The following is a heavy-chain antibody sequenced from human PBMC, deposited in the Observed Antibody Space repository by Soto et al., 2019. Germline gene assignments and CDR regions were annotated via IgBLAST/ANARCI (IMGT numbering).Heavy chain of an antibody. J-gene: IGHJ5*01. V-gene: IGHV1-58*02. CDR2: IVVGSGNT. CDR1: GFTFTSSA. Sequence: SVKVSCKASGFTFTSSAMQWVRQARGQRLEWIGWIVVGSGNTNYAQKFQERVTITRDMSTSTAYMELSSLRSEDTAVYYCAAEELITIFGVVTPANWFDSWGQGTLVTLSS. D-gene: IGHD3-3*01. CDR3: AAEELITIFGVVTPANWFDS.